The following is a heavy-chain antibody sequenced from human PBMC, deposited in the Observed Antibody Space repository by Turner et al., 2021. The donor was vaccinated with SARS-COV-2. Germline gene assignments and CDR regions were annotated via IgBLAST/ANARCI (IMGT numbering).Heavy chain of an antibody. J-gene: IGHJ3*02. Sequence: EVQLVESGGGLVKPGGSLRLSCAASGFTVSSYSMNWVRQAPGKGLEWVSSIRSSSSYIYYADSVKGRFTISRDNAKNSLYLQMNSLRAEDTAVYYCARDVPTYYYDSSGYYTDAFDIWGQGTMVTVSS. CDR3: ARDVPTYYYDSSGYYTDAFDI. CDR2: IRSSSSYI. D-gene: IGHD3-22*01. V-gene: IGHV3-21*01. CDR1: GFTVSSYS.